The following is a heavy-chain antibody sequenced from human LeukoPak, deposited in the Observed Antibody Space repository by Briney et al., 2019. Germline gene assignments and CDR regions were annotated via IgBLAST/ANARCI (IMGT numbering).Heavy chain of an antibody. V-gene: IGHV1-3*01. J-gene: IGHJ4*02. Sequence: GASVKVSCKASGHTSTTYAIHWVRQAPGQGLEWMGWINAGNGNIKYSQKLQGRVTITGDTSASTAYMELSRLRSDDTAVYYCARDYCSSTSCLFDYWGQGTLVTVSS. D-gene: IGHD2-2*01. CDR1: GHTSTTYA. CDR3: ARDYCSSTSCLFDY. CDR2: INAGNGNI.